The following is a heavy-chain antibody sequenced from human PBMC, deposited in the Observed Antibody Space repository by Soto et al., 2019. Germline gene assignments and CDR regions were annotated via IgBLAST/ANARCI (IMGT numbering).Heavy chain of an antibody. Sequence: QVQLVQSGAEVKKPGSSVKVSCKASGGTFSSYAISWVRQAPGQGLEWLGGIIPIFGTANYAQKLQGRVTITADESTSTAYMELSSLRSEDTAVYYCARSGFPGIAAYWGQGTLVTVSS. V-gene: IGHV1-69*12. CDR3: ARSGFPGIAAY. J-gene: IGHJ4*02. CDR1: GGTFSSYA. D-gene: IGHD6-13*01. CDR2: IIPIFGTA.